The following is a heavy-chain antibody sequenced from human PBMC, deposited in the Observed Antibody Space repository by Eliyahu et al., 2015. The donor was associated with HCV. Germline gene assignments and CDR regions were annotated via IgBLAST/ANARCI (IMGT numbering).Heavy chain of an antibody. Sequence: EVQLLESGGNLVQPGGSLRLXCAASGFTFXNYAMXXVRQAPGKGLEWVSAISGSGEDTYYADSVKGRFTISRDNSQNTLYLQMNSLRAEDTAVYFCAKDIEIITAAALDYWGQGTLVTVSP. V-gene: IGHV3-23*01. CDR3: AKDIEIITAAALDY. CDR2: ISGSGEDT. CDR1: GFTFXNYA. J-gene: IGHJ4*02. D-gene: IGHD6-13*01.